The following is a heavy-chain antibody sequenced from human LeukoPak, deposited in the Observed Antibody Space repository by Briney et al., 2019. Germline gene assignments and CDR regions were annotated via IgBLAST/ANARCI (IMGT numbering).Heavy chain of an antibody. D-gene: IGHD2-15*01. CDR1: GFSFSTTW. CDR2: IYSDSSRT. V-gene: IGHV3-74*01. J-gene: IGHJ4*02. CDR3: TIDAGYASDY. Sequence: GGSLRLSCAASGFSFSTTWMQGVRQAPGKGLEWVALIYSDSSRTTYADSVKGRFTISRDNAKNTVYLQISSLRVEDPAVYLCTIDAGYASDYSGQGILVPVSS.